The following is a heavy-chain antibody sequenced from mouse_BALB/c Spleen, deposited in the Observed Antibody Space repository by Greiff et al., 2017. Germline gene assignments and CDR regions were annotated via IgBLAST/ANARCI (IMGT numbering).Heavy chain of an antibody. CDR2: IDPENGDT. V-gene: IGHV14-4*02. CDR1: GFNIKDYY. J-gene: IGHJ4*01. CDR3: AREGVYAMDY. Sequence: EVQLQQSGAELVRSGASVKLSCTASGFNIKDYYMHWVKQRPEQGLEWIGWIDPENGDTEYAPKFQGKATLTADKSSSTAYMQLSSLTSEDSAVYFCAREGVYAMDYWGQGTSVTVSS.